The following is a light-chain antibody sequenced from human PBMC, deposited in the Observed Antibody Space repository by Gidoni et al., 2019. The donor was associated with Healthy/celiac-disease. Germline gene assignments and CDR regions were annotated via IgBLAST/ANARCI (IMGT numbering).Light chain of an antibody. CDR3: AAWDDSLNGVV. CDR1: SSNIGSNS. CDR2: SNY. J-gene: IGLJ2*01. Sequence: QSVLTQPPSASGTPGQRVPISCSGSSSNIGSNSVNWYQLLPGTAPKLLIYSNYQRPSGVPDRFSASKSGTSASLAISGLQSEDEADYYCAAWDDSLNGVVFGGGTKLTVL. V-gene: IGLV1-44*01.